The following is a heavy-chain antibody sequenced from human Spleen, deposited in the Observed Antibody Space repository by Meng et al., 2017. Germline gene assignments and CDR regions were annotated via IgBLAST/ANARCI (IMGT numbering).Heavy chain of an antibody. CDR3: ARAGDYGDYPDY. Sequence: SVKVSCKASGGTFSSYTISWVRQAPGQGLEWMGRIIPILGIANYAQKFQGRVTITADKSASTAYMELSSLRSEDTAVYYCARAGDYGDYPDYWGQGTRVTVSS. J-gene: IGHJ4*02. V-gene: IGHV1-69*02. CDR1: GGTFSSYT. D-gene: IGHD4-17*01. CDR2: IIPILGIA.